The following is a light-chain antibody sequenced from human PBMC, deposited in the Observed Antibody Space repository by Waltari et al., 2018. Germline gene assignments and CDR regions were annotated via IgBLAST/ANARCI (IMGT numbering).Light chain of an antibody. J-gene: IGLJ3*02. CDR3: QVWDSSSDHWV. Sequence: SYVLPQPSSVSVAPGKTARITCGGSNIGSRTVHWHQQKPGQAPVLVFYYDSDRPSGSPGRFSGSNSGNTATLTISRVEVGDEADYYCQVWDSSSDHWVFGGGTKLTVL. CDR2: YDS. CDR1: NIGSRT. V-gene: IGLV3-21*04.